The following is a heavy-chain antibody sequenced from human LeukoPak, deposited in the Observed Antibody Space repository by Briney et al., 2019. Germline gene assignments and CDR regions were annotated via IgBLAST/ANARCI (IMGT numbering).Heavy chain of an antibody. CDR2: INAGNGNT. J-gene: IGHJ4*02. CDR1: GYTFTSYA. CDR3: ARDQGSGWSY. V-gene: IGHV1-3*01. Sequence: ASVKVSCKASGYTFTSYAMHWVRQAPGQRLEWMGWINAGNGNTKYSQKLQGRVTITRDTSASTAYMELSSLRSEDTAVYYCARDQGSGWSYWGQGTLVTVSS. D-gene: IGHD6-19*01.